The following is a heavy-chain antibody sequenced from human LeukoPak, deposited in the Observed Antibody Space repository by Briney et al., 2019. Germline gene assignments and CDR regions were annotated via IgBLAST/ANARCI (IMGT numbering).Heavy chain of an antibody. Sequence: SETLSLTCTVSGGSISSGGYYWSWIRQHPGKGLEWIGYVYYSGSTYYNPSLKSRVTISVDTSKNQFSLKLSSVTAADTAVYYCASATSDYYGSGSYYKFPYYYYGMDVWGKGTTVTVSS. CDR1: GGSISSGGYY. D-gene: IGHD3-10*01. V-gene: IGHV4-31*03. CDR3: ASATSDYYGSGSYYKFPYYYYGMDV. CDR2: VYYSGST. J-gene: IGHJ6*04.